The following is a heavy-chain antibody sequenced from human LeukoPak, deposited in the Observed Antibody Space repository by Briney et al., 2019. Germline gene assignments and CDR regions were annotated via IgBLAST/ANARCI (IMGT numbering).Heavy chain of an antibody. D-gene: IGHD1-26*01. J-gene: IGHJ4*02. CDR1: GYSFTAYY. V-gene: IGHV1-2*02. CDR2: INPTSGST. Sequence: ASVKVSCKASGYSFTAYYIHWVRQAPGQGLEWMGWINPTSGSTNYAQTFQGRVTLTSDTSITTAYMELSRLKSDDTAVYYCAGGNLSGDHDVWGQGTLVTVSS. CDR3: AGGNLSGDHDV.